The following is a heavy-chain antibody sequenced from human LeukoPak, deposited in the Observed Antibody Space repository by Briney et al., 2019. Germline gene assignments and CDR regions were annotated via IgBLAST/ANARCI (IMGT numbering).Heavy chain of an antibody. D-gene: IGHD6-13*01. CDR1: GGSISSSSYY. J-gene: IGHJ4*02. Sequence: PSETLSPTCTVSGGSISSSSYYWGWIRQPPGKGLEWIGEINHSGGTNYNPSLKSRVTISVDTSKNQFSLKLSSVTAADTAVYYCARVSLAAAGTIDYFDYWGQGTLVTVSS. CDR2: INHSGGT. V-gene: IGHV4-39*07. CDR3: ARVSLAAAGTIDYFDY.